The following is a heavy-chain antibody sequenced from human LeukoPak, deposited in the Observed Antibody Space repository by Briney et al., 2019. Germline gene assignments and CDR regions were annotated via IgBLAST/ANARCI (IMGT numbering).Heavy chain of an antibody. V-gene: IGHV4-34*01. CDR2: INHSGST. D-gene: IGHD6-19*01. J-gene: IGHJ6*04. CDR3: ARRGYSSGWSSYYMDV. Sequence: SETLSLTCAVYGGSFSGYYWSWIRQPPGKGLEWIGEINHSGSTNYNPSLKSRVTISVDTSKNQFSLKLSSVTAADTAVYYCARRGYSSGWSSYYMDVWGKGTTVTVSS. CDR1: GGSFSGYY.